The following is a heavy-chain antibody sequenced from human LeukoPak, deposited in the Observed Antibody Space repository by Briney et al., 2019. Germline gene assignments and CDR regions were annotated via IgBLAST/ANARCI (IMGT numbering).Heavy chain of an antibody. CDR2: ISGSAFGT. Sequence: PGGSLRLSCAASGFTFSSYAMSWVRQAPGMGLEWVSTISGSAFGTYYADSVTGRFTISRDNSKNTLSLQMSSLRAEDTAVYYCAKIKSSGSYDYFDYWGQGTLVTVSS. D-gene: IGHD1-26*01. CDR3: AKIKSSGSYDYFDY. J-gene: IGHJ4*02. V-gene: IGHV3-23*01. CDR1: GFTFSSYA.